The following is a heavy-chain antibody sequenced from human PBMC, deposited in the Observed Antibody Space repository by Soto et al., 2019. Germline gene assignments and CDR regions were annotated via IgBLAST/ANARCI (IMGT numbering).Heavy chain of an antibody. CDR1: GYTFTSYY. Sequence: GASVKVSCKASGYTFTSYYMHWVRQAPGQGLEWMGIINPSGGSTSYAQKFQGRVTMTRDTSTSTVYMELSSLRSEDTAVYYCARDDSDYDILTGYYPDYYYYGMDVWGQGTTVTVSS. CDR3: ARDDSDYDILTGYYPDYYYYGMDV. CDR2: INPSGGST. J-gene: IGHJ6*02. V-gene: IGHV1-46*01. D-gene: IGHD3-9*01.